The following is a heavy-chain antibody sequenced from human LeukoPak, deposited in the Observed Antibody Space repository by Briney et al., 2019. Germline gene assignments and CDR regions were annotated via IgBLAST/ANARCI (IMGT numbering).Heavy chain of an antibody. J-gene: IGHJ6*03. CDR3: AKGGGYEAQYYYYHLDV. V-gene: IGHV3-30*02. CDR2: IRYDGSNK. Sequence: PGGSLRLSCAASGFTFSSYGMHWVRQAPGKGLEWVAFIRYDGSNKYYADSVKGRFTISRDNSKNTLYLQMKSLRAEDTAVYYCAKGGGYEAQYYYYHLDVWGKGTTVTISS. D-gene: IGHD5-12*01. CDR1: GFTFSSYG.